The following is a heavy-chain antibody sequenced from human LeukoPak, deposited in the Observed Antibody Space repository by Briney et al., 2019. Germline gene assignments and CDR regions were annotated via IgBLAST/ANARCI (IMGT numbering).Heavy chain of an antibody. Sequence: SQTLSLTCTVSGGSISSGDYYWSWIRQPPGKGLEWIGYIYYSGSTYYNPSLKSRVTISVDTSTNQFSLKLSSVTAADTAMYYCARVLNYYDSSGYYSYYFDYWGQGTLVTVSS. CDR2: IYYSGST. CDR3: ARVLNYYDSSGYYSYYFDY. D-gene: IGHD3-22*01. CDR1: GGSISSGDYY. V-gene: IGHV4-30-4*01. J-gene: IGHJ4*02.